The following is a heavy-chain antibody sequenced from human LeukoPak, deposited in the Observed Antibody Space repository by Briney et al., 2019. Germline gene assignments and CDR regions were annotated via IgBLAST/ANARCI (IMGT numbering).Heavy chain of an antibody. Sequence: GASVKVSCKTSGYTFVTYTMSWVRQAPGQGLEWQGWISPYNNATKYSQRLQGRVTVTADTSTSTGYLDLRSLTSDDTAVYYCARDSPHGMDVWGKGTTVIVSS. CDR3: ARDSPHGMDV. J-gene: IGHJ6*04. V-gene: IGHV1-18*01. CDR1: GYTFVTYT. CDR2: ISPYNNAT.